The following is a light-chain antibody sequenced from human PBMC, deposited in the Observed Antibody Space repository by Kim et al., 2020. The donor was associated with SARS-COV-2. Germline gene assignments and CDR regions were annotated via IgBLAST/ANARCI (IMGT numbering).Light chain of an antibody. V-gene: IGLV2-11*01. Sequence: PEQSVATSCTGTSSDVGDYNYVSWYQQHPGKAPKLMIYDVSKRPSGVPDRFSGSKSGNTASLTISGLQAEDEADYYCCSYAGSYTVFGGGTQLTVL. CDR2: DVS. CDR3: CSYAGSYTV. CDR1: SSDVGDYNY. J-gene: IGLJ2*01.